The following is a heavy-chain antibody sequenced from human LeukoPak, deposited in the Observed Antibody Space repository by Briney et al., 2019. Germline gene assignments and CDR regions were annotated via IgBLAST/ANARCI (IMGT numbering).Heavy chain of an antibody. CDR1: GFTVSSNY. D-gene: IGHD5-24*01. CDR3: ARGSRWLQISHFDY. J-gene: IGHJ4*02. Sequence: GGSLRLSCAASGFTVSSNYMSWVRQAPGKGLEWVSLIYSGGSTYYADSVKGRFTISRDNSKNTLYLQMNSLRAEDTAVYYCARGSRWLQISHFDYWGQGTLVTVSS. CDR2: IYSGGST. V-gene: IGHV3-53*01.